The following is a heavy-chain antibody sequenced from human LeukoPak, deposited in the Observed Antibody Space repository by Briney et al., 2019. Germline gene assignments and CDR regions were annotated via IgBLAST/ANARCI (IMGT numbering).Heavy chain of an antibody. Sequence: GGSLRLSCAASGFTFDDYSMHWVRQAPGKGLEWVSLISGDGGTTYYADSVKGRFTISRDKSKNSLYLQMSSLRTEDTALYYCARHNWNYDSWGQGTLVTVSS. J-gene: IGHJ5*01. CDR3: ARHNWNYDS. V-gene: IGHV3-43*02. CDR1: GFTFDDYS. CDR2: ISGDGGTT. D-gene: IGHD1-1*01.